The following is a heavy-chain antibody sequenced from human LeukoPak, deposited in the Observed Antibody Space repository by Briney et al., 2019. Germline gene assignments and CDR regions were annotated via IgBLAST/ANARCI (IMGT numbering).Heavy chain of an antibody. D-gene: IGHD6-13*01. Sequence: GGSLRLSCAASGFSFSSYGMNWVRQAPGKGLEWVSFISSSSSYIYYADSVKGRFTISRDNAKNSLYLQMNSLRAEDTALYYCARDSGYSSSWYDAFDIWGQGIMVTVSS. CDR2: ISSSSSYI. CDR1: GFSFSSYG. CDR3: ARDSGYSSSWYDAFDI. J-gene: IGHJ3*02. V-gene: IGHV3-21*04.